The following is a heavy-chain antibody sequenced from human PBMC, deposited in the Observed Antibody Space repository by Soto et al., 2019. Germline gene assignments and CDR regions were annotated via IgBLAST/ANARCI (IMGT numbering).Heavy chain of an antibody. J-gene: IGHJ4*02. V-gene: IGHV3-23*01. CDR1: GFTFSSYA. D-gene: IGHD2-15*01. CDR3: AKKSGSSDCFEY. Sequence: PGGSLRLSWAASGFTFSSYAMSWVRQAPGKGLEWVSAISGSGGSTYYADSVKGRFTISRDNSKNTLYLQMNILRSEYTAVYYCAKKSGSSDCFEYWGQGTLVTVSS. CDR2: ISGSGGST.